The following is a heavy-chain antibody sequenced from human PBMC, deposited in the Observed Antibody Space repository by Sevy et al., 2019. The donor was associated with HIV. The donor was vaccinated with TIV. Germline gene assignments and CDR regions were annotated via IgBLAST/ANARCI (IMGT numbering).Heavy chain of an antibody. CDR1: GFTFRTYS. D-gene: IGHD2-2*01. CDR2: ISFDGNYT. V-gene: IGHV3-30-3*01. J-gene: IGHJ3*02. CDR3: ARDPNQGAFDI. Sequence: GGSLRLSCAASGFTFRTYSMYWVRQAPVKGLEWVALISFDGNYTKYADSVKGRFTISRDNSNNRLDLQMSSLRVEDTAVYYCARDPNQGAFDIWGQGTVVTASS.